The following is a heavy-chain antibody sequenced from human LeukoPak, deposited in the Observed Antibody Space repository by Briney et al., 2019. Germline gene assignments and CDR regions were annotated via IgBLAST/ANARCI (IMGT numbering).Heavy chain of an antibody. V-gene: IGHV1-69*05. D-gene: IGHD5-24*01. J-gene: IGHJ4*02. CDR2: IIPIFGTA. Sequence: GSSVKVSCKASGGTFSSYAINWVRQAPGQGLEWMGGIIPIFGTANYAQKFQGRVTITTDESTSTAYMELSSLRSEDTAVYYCARGRWLQPWGYFDYWGQGTLVTVSS. CDR1: GGTFSSYA. CDR3: ARGRWLQPWGYFDY.